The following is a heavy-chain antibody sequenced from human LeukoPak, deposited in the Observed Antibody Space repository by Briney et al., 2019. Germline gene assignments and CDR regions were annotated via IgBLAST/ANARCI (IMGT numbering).Heavy chain of an antibody. CDR2: ISSTSSYT. CDR3: AKATNTGTGTPALAIDY. D-gene: IGHD1-1*01. Sequence: PGGSLRLSCAASGFIFSDYYMGWIRQAPGKGLEWVSYISSTSSYTAYADSVKGRFTISRDNAKNSLYLRMNSLRAEDTAVYFCAKATNTGTGTPALAIDYWGQGTLVTVSS. J-gene: IGHJ4*02. V-gene: IGHV3-11*05. CDR1: GFIFSDYY.